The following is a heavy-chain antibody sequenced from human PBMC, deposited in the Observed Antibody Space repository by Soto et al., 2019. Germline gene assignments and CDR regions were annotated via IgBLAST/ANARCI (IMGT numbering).Heavy chain of an antibody. V-gene: IGHV1-69*01. CDR3: ARGNEAEDSYGSGYFDY. Sequence: QVQLVQSGAEVKKPGSSVKVSCKDSGGTFSSYAISWVRQAHGQGLEWMGVIIPIFGTENYAQKFQGRVTITADESTSTAYMDLSSLRSEDTAVYYCARGNEAEDSYGSGYFDYWGQGTLVTVSS. J-gene: IGHJ4*02. CDR2: IIPIFGTE. D-gene: IGHD5-18*01. CDR1: GGTFSSYA.